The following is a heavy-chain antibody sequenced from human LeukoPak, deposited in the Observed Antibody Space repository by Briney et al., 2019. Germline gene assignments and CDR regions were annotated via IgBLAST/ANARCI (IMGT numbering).Heavy chain of an antibody. J-gene: IGHJ4*02. Sequence: PSETLSLTCTVSGGSISSYYWSWIRQPPGKGLEWIGYIYYSGSTNYNPSLKSRVTISADTSKNQFSLKLSSVTAADTAVYYCARLDYYDSSGYYYPPVHYFDYWGQGTLVTVSS. CDR2: IYYSGST. CDR3: ARLDYYDSSGYYYPPVHYFDY. V-gene: IGHV4-59*01. D-gene: IGHD3-22*01. CDR1: GGSISSYY.